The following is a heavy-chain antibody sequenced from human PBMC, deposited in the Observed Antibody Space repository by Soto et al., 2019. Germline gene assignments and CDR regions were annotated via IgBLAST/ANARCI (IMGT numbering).Heavy chain of an antibody. D-gene: IGHD5-12*01. Sequence: SETLSLTCTVSGGSINTFYWSWVRQPAGKGLEWIGRIFSSGSTSFNPSLESRVAMSVDTSKNHFSLNLSSVAAADMAVYYCAREGSYSAYNFAHGIQLWSFDFWGQGALVTVSS. J-gene: IGHJ4*02. CDR2: IFSSGST. V-gene: IGHV4-4*07. CDR3: AREGSYSAYNFAHGIQLWSFDF. CDR1: GGSINTFY.